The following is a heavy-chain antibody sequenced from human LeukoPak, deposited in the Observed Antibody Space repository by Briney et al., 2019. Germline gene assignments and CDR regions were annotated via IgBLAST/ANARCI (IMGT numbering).Heavy chain of an antibody. Sequence: SGGSLRLSCAASGFTFSSYSMNWVRQAPGKGLEWVSSISSSSSYIYYADSVKGRFSISRDNAKNSLYLQMNSLRAEDTAFYYCARARAGAAAWFDPWGQGTLVTVSS. V-gene: IGHV3-21*01. CDR3: ARARAGAAAWFDP. CDR2: ISSSSSYI. D-gene: IGHD6-13*01. J-gene: IGHJ5*02. CDR1: GFTFSSYS.